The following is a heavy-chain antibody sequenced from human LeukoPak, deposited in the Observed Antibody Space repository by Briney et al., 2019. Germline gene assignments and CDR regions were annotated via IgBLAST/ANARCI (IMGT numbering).Heavy chain of an antibody. CDR2: ISSSSSNT. CDR1: GFTVSSNY. D-gene: IGHD5-24*01. CDR3: VRGDGRDY. V-gene: IGHV3-21*01. Sequence: PGGSLRLSCAASGFTVSSNYMTWVRQAPGKGLEWVSSISSSSSNTHYAVSVKGRFTISRDNAKNSLYLQINSLRAEDTAVYYCVRGDGRDYWGQGTLVTVSS. J-gene: IGHJ4*02.